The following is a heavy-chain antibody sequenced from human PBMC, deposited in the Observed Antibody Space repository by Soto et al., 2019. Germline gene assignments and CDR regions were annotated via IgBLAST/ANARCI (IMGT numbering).Heavy chain of an antibody. Sequence: GGSLRLSCAVSGVTFSAYWMHWVRQVPGKGLTWVSRISDDGSTATYADSVKGRFVISRDNAKNSLYLEMNTLRADDSGLYYCARGPRVSSTGTGAHWGRGTLVTVSS. CDR1: GVTFSAYW. CDR3: ARGPRVSSTGTGAH. CDR2: ISDDGSTA. D-gene: IGHD1-1*01. J-gene: IGHJ4*02. V-gene: IGHV3-74*01.